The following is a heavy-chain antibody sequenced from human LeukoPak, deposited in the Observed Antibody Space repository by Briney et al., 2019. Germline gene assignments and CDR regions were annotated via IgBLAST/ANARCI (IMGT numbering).Heavy chain of an antibody. J-gene: IGHJ6*03. CDR3: ARAETTAAPNYYYYYYMDV. V-gene: IGHV3-7*01. D-gene: IGHD4-17*01. CDR2: IKQDGSGK. CDR1: GFTFSSYW. Sequence: AGGSLRLSCAASGFTFSSYWMSWVRQAPGKGLEWVANIKQDGSGKYYVDSVKGRFTISRDNAKNSLYLQMNSLRAEDTAVYYCARAETTAAPNYYYYYYMDVWGKGTTVTVSS.